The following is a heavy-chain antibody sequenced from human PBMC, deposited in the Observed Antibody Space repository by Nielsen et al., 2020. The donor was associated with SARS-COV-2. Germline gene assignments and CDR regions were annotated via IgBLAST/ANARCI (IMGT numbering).Heavy chain of an antibody. V-gene: IGHV3-9*01. Sequence: GASLKISCAASGFTFDDYAMHWVRHAPGKGLEWVSGISWNSGSIGYADSVKGRFTISRDNAKNSLYLQMNSLRAEDTALYYCAKTDTAMDYYYYYGMDVWGQGTTVTVSS. CDR1: GFTFDDYA. D-gene: IGHD5-18*01. CDR3: AKTDTAMDYYYYYGMDV. CDR2: ISWNSGSI. J-gene: IGHJ6*02.